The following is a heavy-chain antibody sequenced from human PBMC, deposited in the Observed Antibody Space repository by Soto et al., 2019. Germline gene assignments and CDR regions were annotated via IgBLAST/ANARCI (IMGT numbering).Heavy chain of an antibody. V-gene: IGHV3-23*01. CDR2: ISGSGGST. Sequence: EVQLLESGGGLVQPGGSLRLSCAASGFTFSSYAMSWVRQAPGKGLEWVSAISGSGGSTYYADSVKGRFTISRDNSKNALYRQMNSLRAEDTAVYYCAKDIVVVPAAIQWGQGTLVTVSS. CDR1: GFTFSSYA. D-gene: IGHD2-2*02. J-gene: IGHJ4*02. CDR3: AKDIVVVPAAIQ.